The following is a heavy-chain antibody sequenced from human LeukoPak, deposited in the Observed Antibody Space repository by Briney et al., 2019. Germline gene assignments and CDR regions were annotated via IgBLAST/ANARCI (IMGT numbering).Heavy chain of an antibody. J-gene: IGHJ6*03. CDR2: IYYSGST. V-gene: IGHV4-39*01. D-gene: IGHD2-2*01. Sequence: PSETLSLTCTVSGGSISCSSYYWGWIRQPPGKGLEWIGSIYYSGSTYYNPSLKSRVTISVDTSKNQFSLKLSSVTAADTAVYYCARRKSDIVVVPAAIPDLYYYYMDVWGKGTTVTVSS. CDR1: GGSISCSSYY. CDR3: ARRKSDIVVVPAAIPDLYYYYMDV.